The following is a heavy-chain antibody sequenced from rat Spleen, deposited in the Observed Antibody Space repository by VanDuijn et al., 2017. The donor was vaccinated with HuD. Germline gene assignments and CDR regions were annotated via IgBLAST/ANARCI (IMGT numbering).Heavy chain of an antibody. D-gene: IGHD1-2*01. J-gene: IGHJ2*01. CDR3: ARADIGAIYTDGI. Sequence: QVQLKESGPGLVQPSETLSLSCTVSGFSLTKHSVSWVRQPSGKGPEWMGRMWYDGDTAYNSVLKSRLSISRDTSKNQVFLKMDSLQTDDIGTYYCARADIGAIYTDGIWGQGVMVTVSS. V-gene: IGHV2-34*01. CDR2: MWYDGDT. CDR1: GFSLTKHS.